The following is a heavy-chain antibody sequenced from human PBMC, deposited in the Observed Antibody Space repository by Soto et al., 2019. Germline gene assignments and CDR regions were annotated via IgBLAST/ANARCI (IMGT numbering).Heavy chain of an antibody. CDR3: ARGXGYCSGGACTLYYGLDV. CDR2: VYYSGST. V-gene: IGHV4-59*01. CDR1: DGSISTYY. J-gene: IGHJ6*02. D-gene: IGHD2-15*01. Sequence: SETLSLTCSVSDGSISTYYWSWIRQPPGKELEWIGYVYYSGSTNYNPSLKSRATMSVDTSKNQFSLKLNSVTAADTAVYFCARGXGYCSGGACTLYYGLDVWGQGTTVTVSS.